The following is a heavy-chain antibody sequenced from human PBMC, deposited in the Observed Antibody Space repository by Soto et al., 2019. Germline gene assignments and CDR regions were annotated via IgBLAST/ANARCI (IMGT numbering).Heavy chain of an antibody. CDR1: GGSISSGGYY. CDR2: IYYSGST. J-gene: IGHJ4*02. Sequence: SETLSLTCTVSGGSISSGGYYWSWIRQHPGKGLEWIGYIYYSGSTYYNPSLKSRVTISVDTSKNQFSLKLSSVTAADTAVYYCARLDSSRYYSGYYFDYCGQGPLVTVYS. D-gene: IGHD3-22*01. V-gene: IGHV4-31*03. CDR3: ARLDSSRYYSGYYFDY.